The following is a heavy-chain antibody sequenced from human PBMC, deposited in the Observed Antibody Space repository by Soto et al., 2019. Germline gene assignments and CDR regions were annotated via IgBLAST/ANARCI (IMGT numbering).Heavy chain of an antibody. Sequence: QVQLVESGGGVVQPGRSLRLSCAASGFTFSSYGMHWVRQAPGKGLEWVAVISYDGSNKYYADSVKGRFTISRDNSKNTLYLQMNSLRAEDTAVYYCAKARIAVAGRREGDHYYYYYGMDVWGQGTTVTVSS. CDR1: GFTFSSYG. J-gene: IGHJ6*02. CDR2: ISYDGSNK. V-gene: IGHV3-30*18. D-gene: IGHD6-19*01. CDR3: AKARIAVAGRREGDHYYYYYGMDV.